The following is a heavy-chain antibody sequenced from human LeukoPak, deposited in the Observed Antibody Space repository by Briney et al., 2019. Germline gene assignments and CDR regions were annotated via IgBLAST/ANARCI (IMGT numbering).Heavy chain of an antibody. CDR2: IYYSGST. D-gene: IGHD6-19*01. V-gene: IGHV4-59*01. CDR1: GGTISSYY. Sequence: SETLSLTCTVSGGTISSYYWSWIRQPPGKGLEWIGYIYYSGSTNYNPSLYSRVTISVDTSKNQFSLILSSVTAADTAVYHCARATTTGWYADYWGQGTLVTVSS. CDR3: ARATTTGWYADY. J-gene: IGHJ4*02.